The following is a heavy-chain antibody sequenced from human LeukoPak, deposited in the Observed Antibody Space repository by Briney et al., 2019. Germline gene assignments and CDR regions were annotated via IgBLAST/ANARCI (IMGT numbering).Heavy chain of an antibody. CDR3: ARDLGNYFDY. J-gene: IGHJ4*02. Sequence: SETLSLTCTGSGGSIRSGSYDWRWIRQPAGKGLEWIVRIYSRGSKKYNPALKSRVTISVDTSKTQFSLKLSSVTAADTAVYYCARDLGNYFDYWGQGTLVTVSS. CDR1: GGSIRSGSYD. CDR2: IYSRGSK. V-gene: IGHV4-61*02.